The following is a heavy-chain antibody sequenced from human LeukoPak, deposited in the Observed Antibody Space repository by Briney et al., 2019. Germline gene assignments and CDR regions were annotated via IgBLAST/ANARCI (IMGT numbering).Heavy chain of an antibody. V-gene: IGHV1-46*01. CDR1: GYTFTSYY. CDR3: ARVNYYGMDV. Sequence: ASVKVSCKASGYTFTSYYMHWVRQAPGQGLEWMGIINPSGGSTSYAQKFQGRVTITADESTSTAYMELSSLRSEDTAVYYCARVNYYGMDVWGQGTTVTVSS. J-gene: IGHJ6*02. CDR2: INPSGGST.